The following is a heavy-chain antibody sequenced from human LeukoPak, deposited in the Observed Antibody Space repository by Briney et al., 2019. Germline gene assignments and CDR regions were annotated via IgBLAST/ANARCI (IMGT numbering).Heavy chain of an antibody. J-gene: IGHJ4*02. CDR3: AKGSYYDSSGSFYFDY. V-gene: IGHV3-23*01. CDR2: ISGSGGST. D-gene: IGHD3-22*01. Sequence: GSLRLPCAASGFTFISYAMSWVRQAPGKGLEWVSAISGSGGSTYYADSVKGRFTISRDNSKNTLYLQMNSLRAEDTAVYYCAKGSYYDSSGSFYFDYWGQGTLVTVSS. CDR1: GFTFISYA.